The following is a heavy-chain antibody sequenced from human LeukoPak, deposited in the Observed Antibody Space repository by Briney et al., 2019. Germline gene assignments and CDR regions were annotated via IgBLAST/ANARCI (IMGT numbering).Heavy chain of an antibody. D-gene: IGHD1-14*01. CDR1: GFTFSSYA. CDR3: ARGLGYNIY. V-gene: IGHV3-7*03. Sequence: GGSLRLSCAAPGFTFSSYAMHWVRQAPGKGLEWVANIKQDGSEMYYMDSVKGRFTISRDNAKTSLYLQMNSLRAEDTAVYYCARGLGYNIYWGQGTLVTVSS. J-gene: IGHJ4*02. CDR2: IKQDGSEM.